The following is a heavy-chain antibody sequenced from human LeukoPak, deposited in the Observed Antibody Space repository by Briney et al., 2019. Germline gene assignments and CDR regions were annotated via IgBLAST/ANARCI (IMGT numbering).Heavy chain of an antibody. CDR3: ARDGHRANDYVDY. Sequence: GGSLRLSCAASGFTFSSYSMNWVRQAPGKGLESVSSISSSSSYIYYADSVKGRFTISRDNAKNSLYLQMNSLRAEDTAVYYCARDGHRANDYVDYWGQGTLVTVSS. CDR2: ISSSSSYI. D-gene: IGHD4/OR15-4a*01. V-gene: IGHV3-21*01. J-gene: IGHJ4*02. CDR1: GFTFSSYS.